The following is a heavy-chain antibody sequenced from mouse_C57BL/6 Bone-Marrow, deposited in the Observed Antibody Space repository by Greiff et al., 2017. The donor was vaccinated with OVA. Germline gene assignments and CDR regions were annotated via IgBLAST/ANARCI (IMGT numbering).Heavy chain of an antibody. CDR2: IDPSDSYT. CDR1: GYTFTSYW. CDR3: ATDGYRYFDV. J-gene: IGHJ1*03. Sequence: VQLQQPGAELVMPGASVKLSCKASGYTFTSYWMHWVKQRPGQGLEWIGEIDPSDSYTNYNQKFKSKSTLTVDKSSSTAYMQLSSLTSEDSAVYYCATDGYRYFDVWGTGTTVTVSS. V-gene: IGHV1-69*01. D-gene: IGHD2-3*01.